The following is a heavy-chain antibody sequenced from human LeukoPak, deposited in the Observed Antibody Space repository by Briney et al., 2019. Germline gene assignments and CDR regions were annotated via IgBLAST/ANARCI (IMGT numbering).Heavy chain of an antibody. CDR3: ARFLAVASINTGY. Sequence: ASVKVSCKASGYTFTGYYMHWVRQAPGQGLEWMGRINPNSGGTNYAQKFQGRVTMTRDTSISTAYMELSRLRSDDTAMYYCARFLAVASINTGYWGQGTLVTVSS. D-gene: IGHD6-19*01. CDR1: GYTFTGYY. V-gene: IGHV1-2*06. J-gene: IGHJ4*02. CDR2: INPNSGGT.